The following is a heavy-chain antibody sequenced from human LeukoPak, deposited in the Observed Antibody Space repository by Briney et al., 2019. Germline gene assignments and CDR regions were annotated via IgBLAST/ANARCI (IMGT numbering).Heavy chain of an antibody. CDR2: IIPIFGTA. Sequence: ASVKVSCKASGGTFSSYAISWVRQAPGQGLEWMGEIIPIFGTANYAQKFQGRVTITADESTSTAYMELSSLRSEDTAVYYCARHRDGDSSYWYFDLWGRGTLVTVSS. CDR3: ARHRDGDSSYWYFDL. D-gene: IGHD4-17*01. J-gene: IGHJ2*01. V-gene: IGHV1-69*13. CDR1: GGTFSSYA.